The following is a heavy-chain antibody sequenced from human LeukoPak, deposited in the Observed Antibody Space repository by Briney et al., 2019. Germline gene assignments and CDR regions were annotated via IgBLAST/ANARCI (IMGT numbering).Heavy chain of an antibody. D-gene: IGHD6-6*01. CDR3: ARTGTAARSFDY. J-gene: IGHJ4*02. V-gene: IGHV4-39*01. Sequence: PSETLSLTCTVSGGSISSSSYYWGWIRQPPGKGLEWIGSIYYSGSTYYNPSLKSRVTISVDTSKNQFSLKLSSVTAADTAVYYSARTGTAARSFDYWGQVTLVTVSS. CDR2: IYYSGST. CDR1: GGSISSSSYY.